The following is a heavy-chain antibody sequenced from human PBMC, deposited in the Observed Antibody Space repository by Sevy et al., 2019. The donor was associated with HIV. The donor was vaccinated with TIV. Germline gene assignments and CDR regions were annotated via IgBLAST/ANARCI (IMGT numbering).Heavy chain of an antibody. CDR1: GFTFSSYW. Sequence: GGSLRLSCAASGFTFSSYWMTWVRQAPGKGLEWVANIKQDGSKKDYVDSVKGRFTISRDNAKNSVYLQMNSLRAEDTAVYYCAREIAAAGSYWGQGTLVTVSS. V-gene: IGHV3-7*01. CDR2: IKQDGSKK. D-gene: IGHD6-13*01. CDR3: AREIAAAGSY. J-gene: IGHJ4*02.